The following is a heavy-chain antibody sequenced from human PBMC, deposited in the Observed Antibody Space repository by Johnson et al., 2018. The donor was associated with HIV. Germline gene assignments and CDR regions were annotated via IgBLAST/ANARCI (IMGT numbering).Heavy chain of an antibody. V-gene: IGHV3-20*04. D-gene: IGHD1-26*01. CDR3: AREGAWEVRPRAFDI. CDR1: GFTFDDYG. J-gene: IGHJ3*02. Sequence: VQLVESGGGVVRPGDSLRLSCVASGFTFDDYGMNWVRLVPGKGLEWVAGSNWNSGSSIYYADSVKGRFTISRENAKNSLYLQMNSLRAEDTAVYYCAREGAWEVRPRAFDIWGQGTMVTVSS. CDR2: SNWNSGSSI.